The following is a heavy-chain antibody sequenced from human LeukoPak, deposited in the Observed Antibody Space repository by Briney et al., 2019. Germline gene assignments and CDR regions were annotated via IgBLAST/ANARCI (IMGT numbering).Heavy chain of an antibody. CDR2: ITSRDGGT. CDR1: GFNFNIYA. CDR3: ARDRPNYYGSDGHYYRRDGDY. V-gene: IGHV3-23*01. D-gene: IGHD3-22*01. J-gene: IGHJ4*02. Sequence: GGSLRLPCAASGFNFNIYAMSWVRQAPGKGLEWVSSITSRDGGTFYADSVKGRFTISRDNSKNTLYLQMNSLRADDTAIYYCARDRPNYYGSDGHYYRRDGDYWGQGTLVTVSS.